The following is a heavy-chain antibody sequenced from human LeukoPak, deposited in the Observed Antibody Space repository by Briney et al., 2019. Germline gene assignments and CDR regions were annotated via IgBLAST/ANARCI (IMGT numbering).Heavy chain of an antibody. CDR3: AREGSYCVGGDCYSFDF. J-gene: IGHJ4*02. V-gene: IGHV1-2*02. D-gene: IGHD2-21*02. Sequence: GASVKVSCKASGYRFISNYIQWVRQAPGLGPEWVGWMHPGNGNTRYAEKFQGRVTMTRDTSSNTAYLDLNSLRSDDTAVYYCAREGSYCVGGDCYSFDFWGQGTLITVSS. CDR2: MHPGNGNT. CDR1: GYRFISNY.